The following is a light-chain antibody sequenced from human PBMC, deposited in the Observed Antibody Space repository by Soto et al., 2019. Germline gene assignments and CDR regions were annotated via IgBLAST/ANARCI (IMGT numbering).Light chain of an antibody. CDR3: QQYFRTPWT. Sequence: DVVMTQSPDSLAVSLGERATINCKSSQGVLSRDNNRHYLAWYQQKPGQPPKLLIYWASTRYSGVPDRFSGSGSGTDFTLTISSLQAEDVAVYFCQQYFRTPWTFGQGTKVEIK. V-gene: IGKV4-1*01. CDR1: QGVLSRDNNRHY. CDR2: WAS. J-gene: IGKJ1*01.